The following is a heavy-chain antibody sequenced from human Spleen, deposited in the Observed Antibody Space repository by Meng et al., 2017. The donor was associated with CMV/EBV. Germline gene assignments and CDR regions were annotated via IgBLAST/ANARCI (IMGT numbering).Heavy chain of an antibody. CDR3: ARGDSIVVVGSAFDI. V-gene: IGHV3-21*01. J-gene: IGHJ3*02. CDR2: ISSSSSYI. CDR1: GFTFSDYY. D-gene: IGHD3-22*01. Sequence: GGSLRLSCAASGFTFSDYYMNWVRQAPGQGLEWVSVISSSSSYISYGDSVKGRFSISRDNDKNLLYLQMNSLRAEDTAVYYCARGDSIVVVGSAFDIWGQGTMVTVSS.